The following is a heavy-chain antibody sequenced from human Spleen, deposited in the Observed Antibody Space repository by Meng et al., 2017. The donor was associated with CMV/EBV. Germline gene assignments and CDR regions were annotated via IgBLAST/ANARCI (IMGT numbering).Heavy chain of an antibody. CDR2: VNPNSGGT. D-gene: IGHD2-2*03. V-gene: IGHV1-2*02. Sequence: YTVTGYYIHGVRQAPGQGLEWMGWVNPNSGGTNYAQKFQGRVTMTRDTSITTVYMELSRLRYDDTAMYYCASGYCSSSSCYAQYFQHWGLGTLVTVSS. J-gene: IGHJ1*01. CDR1: YTVTGYY. CDR3: ASGYCSSSSCYAQYFQH.